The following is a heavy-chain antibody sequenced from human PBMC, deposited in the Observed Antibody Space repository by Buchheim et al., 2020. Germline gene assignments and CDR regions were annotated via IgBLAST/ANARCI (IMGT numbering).Heavy chain of an antibody. Sequence: QVQLVQSGAEVKKPGASVKVFCKASGYTFTSYAMHWVRQAPGQRLEWMGWINAGNGNTKYSQKVQGRVTITRDTSSRTAHMELSSMRSEDTAVYYCARSPYYYDSSGLFDYWGQGTL. J-gene: IGHJ4*02. D-gene: IGHD3-22*01. V-gene: IGHV1-3*01. CDR2: INAGNGNT. CDR3: ARSPYYYDSSGLFDY. CDR1: GYTFTSYA.